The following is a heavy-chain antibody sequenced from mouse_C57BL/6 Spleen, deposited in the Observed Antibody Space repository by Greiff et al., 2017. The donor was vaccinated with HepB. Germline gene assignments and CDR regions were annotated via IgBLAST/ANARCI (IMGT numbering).Heavy chain of an antibody. CDR3: ASSYYDYDEGEDYAMDY. V-gene: IGHV3-6*01. CDR2: ISYDGSN. D-gene: IGHD2-4*01. CDR1: GYSITSGYY. Sequence: EVHLVESGPGLVKPSQSLSLTCSVTGYSITSGYYWNWIRQFPGNKLEWMGYISYDGSNNYNPSLKNRISITRDTSKNQFFLKLNSVTTEDTATYYCASSYYDYDEGEDYAMDYWGQGTSVTVSS. J-gene: IGHJ4*01.